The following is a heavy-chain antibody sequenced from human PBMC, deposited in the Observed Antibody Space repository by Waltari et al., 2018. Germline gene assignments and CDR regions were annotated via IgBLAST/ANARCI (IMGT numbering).Heavy chain of an antibody. Sequence: QVQLVQSGAEVKKPGSSVKVSCKASGGTFSSYAISWVRQAPGPGLEWMGGIIPIFGTANYAQKFQGRVTITTDESTSTAYMELSSLRSEDTAVYYCARDQAGIAARRRYYYGMDVWGQGTTVTVSS. D-gene: IGHD6-13*01. V-gene: IGHV1-69*05. CDR1: GGTFSSYA. CDR2: IIPIFGTA. J-gene: IGHJ6*02. CDR3: ARDQAGIAARRRYYYGMDV.